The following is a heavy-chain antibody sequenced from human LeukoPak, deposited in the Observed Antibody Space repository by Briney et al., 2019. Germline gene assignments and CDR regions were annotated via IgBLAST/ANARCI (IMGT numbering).Heavy chain of an antibody. J-gene: IGHJ4*02. V-gene: IGHV4-39*07. CDR1: GDSISSSSYY. CDR2: IFYSGCT. CDR3: ARGDNWSYWNFDY. Sequence: SETLSLTCTVSGDSISSSSYYWGWIRQPPGKGLEWIGSIFYSGCTYYSPSLKSRVTISVDTSKNQFSLNLSSVAAADTAVYYCARGDNWSYWNFDYWGQGTLVTVSS. D-gene: IGHD1-7*01.